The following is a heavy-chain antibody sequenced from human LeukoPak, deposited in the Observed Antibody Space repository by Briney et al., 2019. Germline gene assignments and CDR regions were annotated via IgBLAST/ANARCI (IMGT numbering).Heavy chain of an antibody. CDR3: VREMYYYGSGSYD. CDR2: IYRGGNT. Sequence: GGSLRLSCAASGFTVSSNYMSWVRQAPGKGLEWVSVIYRGGNTYYADSVKGRFTISRDNAKNTLYLQMNSLRAEDTAVYYCVREMYYYGSGSYDWGQGTLVTVSS. D-gene: IGHD3-10*01. CDR1: GFTVSSNY. J-gene: IGHJ1*01. V-gene: IGHV3-53*01.